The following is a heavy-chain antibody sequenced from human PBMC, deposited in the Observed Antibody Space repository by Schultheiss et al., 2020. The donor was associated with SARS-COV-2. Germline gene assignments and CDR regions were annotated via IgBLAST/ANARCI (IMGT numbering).Heavy chain of an antibody. J-gene: IGHJ4*02. CDR3: ATGGSTVTGTFDY. Sequence: SETLSLTCTVSGGSISSSNWWSWVRQPPGKGLEWIGEIYHSGSTNYNPSLKSRVTISVDKSKNQFSLKLSSVTAADTAVYYCATGGSTVTGTFDYWGQGTLVTVSS. CDR1: GGSISSSNW. V-gene: IGHV4-4*02. CDR2: IYHSGST. D-gene: IGHD4-17*01.